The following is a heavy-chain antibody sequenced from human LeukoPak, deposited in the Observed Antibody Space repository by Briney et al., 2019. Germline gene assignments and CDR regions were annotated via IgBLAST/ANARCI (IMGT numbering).Heavy chain of an antibody. Sequence: SETLSLTCTVSGGSISTYYWNWIRQPPGKGLEWIGYIYHSGSTNYNPSLQSRVTISVDTSKNQFSLNLNSVTAADTAVYYRTRGGAARLHFQNWGQGTLVTVSS. V-gene: IGHV4-59*01. D-gene: IGHD6-6*01. CDR1: GGSISTYY. CDR3: TRGGAARLHFQN. CDR2: IYHSGST. J-gene: IGHJ1*01.